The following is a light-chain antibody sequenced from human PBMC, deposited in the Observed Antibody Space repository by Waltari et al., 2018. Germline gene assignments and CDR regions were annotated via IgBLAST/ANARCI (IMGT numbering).Light chain of an antibody. CDR2: GAS. J-gene: IGKJ3*01. Sequence: DIQRTQSPSSLSASVGDRVAITCRASQTINNFLNWYQKKPGKAPKLLIYGASTLHNGVPSRFSGSASGTDFTLIISSLQPEDFATYYCQQAYNTPVTFGPGTKVDIK. CDR3: QQAYNTPVT. V-gene: IGKV1-39*01. CDR1: QTINNF.